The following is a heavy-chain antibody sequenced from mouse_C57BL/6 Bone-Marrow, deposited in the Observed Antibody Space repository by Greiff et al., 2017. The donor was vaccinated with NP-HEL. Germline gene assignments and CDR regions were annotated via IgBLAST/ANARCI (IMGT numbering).Heavy chain of an antibody. CDR3: ARAGYDWYFDV. V-gene: IGHV1-50*01. J-gene: IGHJ1*03. CDR1: GYTFTSYW. Sequence: VQLQQPGAELVKPGASVKLSCKASGYTFTSYWMQWVKQRPGQGLEWIGEIDPSDSYTNYNQKFKGKATLTVDTSSSTAYMQLSSLTSEDSAVYECARAGYDWYFDVWGTGTTVTVSS. CDR2: IDPSDSYT. D-gene: IGHD2-10*02.